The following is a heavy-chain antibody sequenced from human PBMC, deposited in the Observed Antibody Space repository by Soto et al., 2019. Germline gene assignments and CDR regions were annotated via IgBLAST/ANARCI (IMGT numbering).Heavy chain of an antibody. CDR2: IYWDDDK. Sequence: SGPTLVNPTQTLTLTCTFSGFSLSTSGVGVGWIRQPPGKALEWLALIYWDDDKRYSPSLKSRLTITKDTSKNQVVLTMTNMDPVDTATYYCAHRGAGYNMDLEYFDLWGRGTLVTVSS. CDR3: AHRGAGYNMDLEYFDL. D-gene: IGHD5-12*01. J-gene: IGHJ2*01. CDR1: GFSLSTSGVG. V-gene: IGHV2-5*02.